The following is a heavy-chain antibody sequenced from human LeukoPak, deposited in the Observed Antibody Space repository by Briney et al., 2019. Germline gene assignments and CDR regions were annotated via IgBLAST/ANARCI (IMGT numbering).Heavy chain of an antibody. CDR2: ISAYNGNT. V-gene: IGHV1-18*01. CDR3: ARGTLHSSGWYYFDY. J-gene: IGHJ4*02. CDR1: GYTFTSYG. Sequence: ASVKVSCKASGYTFTSYGISWVRQAPGQGLEWMGWISAYNGNTNYAQKLQGRVTMTRNTSISTAYMELSSLRSEDTAVYYCARGTLHSSGWYYFDYWGQGTLVTVSS. D-gene: IGHD6-19*01.